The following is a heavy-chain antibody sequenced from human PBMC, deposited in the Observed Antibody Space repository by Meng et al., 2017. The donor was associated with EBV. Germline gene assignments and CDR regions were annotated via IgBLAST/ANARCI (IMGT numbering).Heavy chain of an antibody. CDR2: ISSSSSYI. CDR1: GFTFSSYS. V-gene: IGHV3-21*01. J-gene: IGHJ4*02. CDR3: ARNRGNGDYYFDY. Sequence: EGQLVESGGGLVKPGGSLRLSCAASGFTFSSYSMNWVRQAPGKGLEWVSSISSSSSYIYYADSVKGRFTISRDNAKNSLYLQMNSLRAEDTAVYYCARNRGNGDYYFDYWGQGTLVTVSS. D-gene: IGHD4-17*01.